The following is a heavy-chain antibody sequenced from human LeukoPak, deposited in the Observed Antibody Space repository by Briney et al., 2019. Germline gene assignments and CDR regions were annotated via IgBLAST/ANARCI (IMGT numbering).Heavy chain of an antibody. CDR3: ARDPVPADSGWYLHFDY. Sequence: ASVKVSCKASGYTFTSYYMHWVRQAPGQGLEWMGIINPSGGSTSYAQKFQGRVTMTRDTSTSTVYMELSSLRPEDTAVYYCARDPVPADSGWYLHFDYWGQGTLVTVSS. J-gene: IGHJ4*02. V-gene: IGHV1-46*01. CDR2: INPSGGST. D-gene: IGHD6-19*01. CDR1: GYTFTSYY.